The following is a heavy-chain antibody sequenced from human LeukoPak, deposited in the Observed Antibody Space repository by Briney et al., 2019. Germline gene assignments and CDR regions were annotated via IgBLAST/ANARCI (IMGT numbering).Heavy chain of an antibody. CDR1: GFTFSSYA. CDR2: IKSKTDGGTT. V-gene: IGHV3-15*01. Sequence: GGSLRLSCAASGFTFSSYAMSWVRQAPGKGLEWVGRIKSKTDGGTTDYAAPVKGRFTISRDDSKNTLYLQMNSLKTEDTAVYYCTTGYCYDSSGYYNLHYYFDYWGQGTLVTASS. D-gene: IGHD3-22*01. CDR3: TTGYCYDSSGYYNLHYYFDY. J-gene: IGHJ4*02.